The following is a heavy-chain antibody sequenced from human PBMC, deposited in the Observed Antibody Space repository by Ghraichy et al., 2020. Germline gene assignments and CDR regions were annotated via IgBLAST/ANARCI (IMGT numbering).Heavy chain of an antibody. J-gene: IGHJ4*02. V-gene: IGHV3-23*01. CDR3: TNLAKQWLVSY. CDR2: FSGSGGGT. D-gene: IGHD6-19*01. CDR1: GFTFSSYA. Sequence: GGSLRLSCAASGFTFSSYALSWVRQAPGKGLEWVSTFSGSGGGTYYADSVKGRFTISRDNSKNRLYLQMNSLRAEDTAVYYCTNLAKQWLVSYWGQGTLVTVSS.